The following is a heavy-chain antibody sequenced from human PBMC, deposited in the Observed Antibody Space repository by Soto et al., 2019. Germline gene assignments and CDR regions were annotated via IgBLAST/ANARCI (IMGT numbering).Heavy chain of an antibody. V-gene: IGHV1-46*01. Sequence: QVQLVQSGAEVKRPGTSMRVSCRASGYTLTSHHMHWVRQAPGQGLEWMGIINTKDGTTFFAQNFGGRVSMTRDTSGGTVYMDLTSLPSDDTAFYYCARDAPVTPGPFDYWAGEPWSPSPQ. CDR1: GYTLTSHH. D-gene: IGHD2-15*01. CDR2: INTKDGTT. CDR3: ARDAPVTPGPFDY. J-gene: IGHJ4*02.